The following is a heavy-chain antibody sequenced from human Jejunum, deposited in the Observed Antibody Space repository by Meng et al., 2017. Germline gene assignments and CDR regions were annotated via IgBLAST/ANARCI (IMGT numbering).Heavy chain of an antibody. CDR3: ARSRGGGDSFDY. D-gene: IGHD2-21*02. V-gene: IGHV3-21*06. Sequence: GGSLRLSCAASEFTFSSYNMNWVRQAPGKGLEWVSSITFRSTYINYADSVKGRFTISRDNARNSLYLQMNSLRAEDTAVYYCARSRGGGDSFDYWGQGTLVTGSS. CDR1: EFTFSSYN. J-gene: IGHJ4*02. CDR2: ITFRSTYI.